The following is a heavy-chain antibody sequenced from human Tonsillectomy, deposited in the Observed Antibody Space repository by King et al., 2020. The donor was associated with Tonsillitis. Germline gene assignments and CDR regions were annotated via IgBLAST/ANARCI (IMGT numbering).Heavy chain of an antibody. CDR3: ARSFDLHYDSSGYYPY. CDR1: GGSFSGYY. D-gene: IGHD3-22*01. CDR2: INHSGST. V-gene: IGHV4-34*01. J-gene: IGHJ1*01. Sequence: VQLQQWGAGLLKPSETLSLTCAVYGGSFSGYYWSWIRQPPGKGLEWIGEINHSGSTNYNPSLKSRVTISVDTSKNQFSLKLSYVTAADTAVYYCARSFDLHYDSSGYYPYWGQGNLVSVSS.